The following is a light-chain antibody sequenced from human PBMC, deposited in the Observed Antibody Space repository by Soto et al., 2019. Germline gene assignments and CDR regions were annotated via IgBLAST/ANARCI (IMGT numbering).Light chain of an antibody. CDR1: QGISSY. Sequence: AIRMTQSPSSLSASTGDRVTITCRASQGISSYLAWYQQKPGKAPKLLIYAASTLQSGVPSRFSGSGSGTDFTLTISCLQSEDFATHYCQQYYSYHALTFGGGTKVEIK. CDR3: QQYYSYHALT. V-gene: IGKV1-8*01. J-gene: IGKJ4*01. CDR2: AAS.